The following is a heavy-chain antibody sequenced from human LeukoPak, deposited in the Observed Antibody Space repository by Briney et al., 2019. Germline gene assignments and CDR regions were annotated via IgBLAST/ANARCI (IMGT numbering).Heavy chain of an antibody. J-gene: IGHJ4*02. CDR2: IYYSGST. CDR1: GGSISSSSYY. CDR3: ARTRSDYGDYYFEY. D-gene: IGHD4-17*01. Sequence: SETLSLTCTVSGGSISSSSYYWGWIRQPPGKGLEWIGSIYYSGSTYYNPSLKNRVTISVDTSKNQFSLKLSSVTAADTAVYYCARTRSDYGDYYFEYWGQGTLVTVSS. V-gene: IGHV4-39*07.